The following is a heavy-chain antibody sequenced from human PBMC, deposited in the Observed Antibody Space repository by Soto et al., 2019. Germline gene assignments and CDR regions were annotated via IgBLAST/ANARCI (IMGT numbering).Heavy chain of an antibody. J-gene: IGHJ4*02. D-gene: IGHD2-2*01. Sequence: GGSLRLSCAASGFTFSSYAMSWVRQAPGTGLEWVSAISGSGGSTYYADSVKGRFTISRDNSKNTLYLQLNSLRAEDTAVYYCAKSRYCSSTSCYHFDYWGQGTLVTVSS. V-gene: IGHV3-23*01. CDR3: AKSRYCSSTSCYHFDY. CDR1: GFTFSSYA. CDR2: ISGSGGST.